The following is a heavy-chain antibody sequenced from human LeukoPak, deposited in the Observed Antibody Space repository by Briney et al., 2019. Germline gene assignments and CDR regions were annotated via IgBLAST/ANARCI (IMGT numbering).Heavy chain of an antibody. CDR1: GFPFSNYG. J-gene: IGHJ4*02. Sequence: GGTLRLSCAASGFPFSNYGMSWVRQAPGKGLEWVSAISGSGDTTYFADSVKGRFTISRDNSKNTLYLQMNRLRAEDTAVYYCAKDQVGATLYFDFWGQGTLLTVSS. CDR2: ISGSGDTT. CDR3: AKDQVGATLYFDF. D-gene: IGHD1-26*01. V-gene: IGHV3-23*01.